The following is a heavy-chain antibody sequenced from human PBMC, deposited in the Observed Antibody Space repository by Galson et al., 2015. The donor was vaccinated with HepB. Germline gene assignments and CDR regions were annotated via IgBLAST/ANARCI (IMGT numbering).Heavy chain of an antibody. Sequence: SETLSLTCAVSGGSISSSNWWSWVRQPPGKGLEWIGEIYHSGSTNYNPSLKNRVTISVDKSKNQFSLKLSSVTAADTAVYYCARGGVRGVISYYGMDVWGQGTTVTVSS. CDR2: IYHSGST. CDR3: ARGGVRGVISYYGMDV. D-gene: IGHD3-10*01. J-gene: IGHJ6*02. V-gene: IGHV4-4*02. CDR1: GGSISSSNW.